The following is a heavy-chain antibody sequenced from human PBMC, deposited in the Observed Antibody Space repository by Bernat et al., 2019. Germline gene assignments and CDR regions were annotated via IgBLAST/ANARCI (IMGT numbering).Heavy chain of an antibody. CDR1: GFTFSSYW. Sequence: EVQLVESGGGLVQPVGSLRLSCAASGFTFSSYWMSWVLQAPGRGLEWVANIKQAGSEKYYVDSVKGRFTISRDNAKNSLYLQMNSLRAEDTAVYYCARVPSSYEVYCYGVNCWGQGTTVTVSS. V-gene: IGHV3-7*03. J-gene: IGHJ6*02. CDR2: IKQAGSEK. CDR3: ARVPSSYEVYCYGVNC. D-gene: IGHD5-12*01.